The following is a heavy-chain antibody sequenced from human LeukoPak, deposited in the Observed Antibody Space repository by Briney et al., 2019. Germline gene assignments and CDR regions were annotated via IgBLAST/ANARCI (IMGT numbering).Heavy chain of an antibody. CDR1: GFTFSSYA. CDR2: ISGSGGST. D-gene: IGHD3-22*01. CDR3: AKSITMIVVVKGYFDY. Sequence: GGSLRLSCAASGFTFSSYAMSWVRQAPGKGLERVPAISGSGGSTYYADSVKGRFTISRDNSKNTLYLQMNSLRAEDTAVYYCAKSITMIVVVKGYFDYWGQGTLVTVSS. J-gene: IGHJ4*02. V-gene: IGHV3-23*01.